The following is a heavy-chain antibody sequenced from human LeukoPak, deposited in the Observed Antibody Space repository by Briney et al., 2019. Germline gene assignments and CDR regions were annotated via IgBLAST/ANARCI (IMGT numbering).Heavy chain of an antibody. CDR1: GGSTSSSNW. CDR3: ARGFGDWGLSWFDP. J-gene: IGHJ5*02. D-gene: IGHD3-10*01. Sequence: PSETLSLTCAVSGGSTSSSNWWSWVRQPPGKGLEWIGEIYHSGSTNYNPSLKSRVTISVDTSKNQFSLKLTSVTAADTAVYYCARGFGDWGLSWFDPWGQGTLVTVSS. V-gene: IGHV4-4*02. CDR2: IYHSGST.